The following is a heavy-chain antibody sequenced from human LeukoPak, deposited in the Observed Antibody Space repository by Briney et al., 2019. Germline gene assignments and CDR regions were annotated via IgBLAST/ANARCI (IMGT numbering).Heavy chain of an antibody. CDR2: IYTSGST. J-gene: IGHJ5*02. CDR3: ARDLSNYGGNPFDP. CDR1: GGSISSGSYY. V-gene: IGHV4-61*02. D-gene: IGHD4-23*01. Sequence: SETLSLTCTVSGGSISSGSYYRSWIRQPAGTGLEWIGRIYTSGSTNYNPSLKSRVTISVDTSKNQFSLKLSSVTAADTAVYYCARDLSNYGGNPFDPWGQGTLVTVSS.